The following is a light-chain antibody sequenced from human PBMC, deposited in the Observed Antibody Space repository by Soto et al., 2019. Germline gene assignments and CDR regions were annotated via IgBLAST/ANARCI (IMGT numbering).Light chain of an antibody. CDR1: QSISGSY. CDR2: VAS. J-gene: IGKJ5*01. CDR3: QQYGTSIT. Sequence: EMVLTQSPGTLSLSPGERATLSCGVSQSISGSYLDWYQQKPRQAPRLLLYVASNRATDIPDRFSGSGSGADFTLTISRLEPEDFAVYYCQQYGTSITFGEGTRLEIK. V-gene: IGKV3-20*01.